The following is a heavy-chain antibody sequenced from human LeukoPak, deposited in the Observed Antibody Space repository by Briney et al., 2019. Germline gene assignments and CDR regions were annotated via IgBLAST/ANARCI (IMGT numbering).Heavy chain of an antibody. V-gene: IGHV1-69*01. CDR3: AGADSTAGYPYDP. J-gene: IGHJ5*02. Sequence: SVKVSCKASGGTFSSYAISWVRQAPGQGLEWMGGIIPIFGTANYAQKFQGRVTITADESTSTAYMELSSLRSEDTAVYYCAGADSTAGYPYDPWGQGTLVTVSP. CDR2: IIPIFGTA. D-gene: IGHD3-22*01. CDR1: GGTFSSYA.